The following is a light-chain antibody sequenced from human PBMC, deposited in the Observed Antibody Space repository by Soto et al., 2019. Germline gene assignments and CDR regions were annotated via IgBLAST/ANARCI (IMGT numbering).Light chain of an antibody. J-gene: IGKJ4*01. Sequence: DIVLTQSPCTLSLSPGERAALSCRASQSVSSSYLAWYQQKPGQAPRLLIYGASNRATGIADRFSGSGSGTDFTLTISRLEPEDSAVYYCQQYDNAPLTFGGGTKV. CDR1: QSVSSSY. CDR3: QQYDNAPLT. V-gene: IGKV3-20*01. CDR2: GAS.